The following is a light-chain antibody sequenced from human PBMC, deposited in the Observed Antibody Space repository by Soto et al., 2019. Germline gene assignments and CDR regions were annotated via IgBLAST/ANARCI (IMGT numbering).Light chain of an antibody. CDR2: YAS. CDR1: QHISTN. V-gene: IGKV3-15*01. CDR3: QQYNNWPPNT. J-gene: IGKJ5*01. Sequence: EIAVTQSPATLSLSPGMRATLSCRASQHISTNLAWYQQKPGQAPRLLIYYASTRATGIPDRFSGSGSGTEFTLTISSLQSEDFAVYCCQQYNNWPPNTFGQGTRLEIK.